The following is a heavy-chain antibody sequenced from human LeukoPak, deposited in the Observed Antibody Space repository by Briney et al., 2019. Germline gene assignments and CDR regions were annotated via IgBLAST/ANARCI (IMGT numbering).Heavy chain of an antibody. CDR1: GGSISSYY. CDR3: ARVNGGSYGIDY. V-gene: IGHV4-59*01. CDR2: IYYSGST. D-gene: IGHD1-26*01. Sequence: SETLSLTXTVSGGSISSYYWSWIRQPPGKGLEWIGYIYYSGSTNYNPSLKSRVTISVDTSKNQFPLKLSSVTAADTAVYYCARVNGGSYGIDYWGQGTLVTVSS. J-gene: IGHJ4*02.